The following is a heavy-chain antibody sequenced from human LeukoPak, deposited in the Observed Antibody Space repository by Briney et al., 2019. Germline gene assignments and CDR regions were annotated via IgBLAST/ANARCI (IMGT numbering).Heavy chain of an antibody. CDR2: INDRGRT. Sequence: PSETLSLTCAVHGGSFSGYHWNWIRQSQSKGLEWIGEINDRGRTNYNPSLESRVTLSADTSKKEFSLKLSAVTAADTAVYYCARDPTTVTSLPYYFDFWGQGTLVSVSS. V-gene: IGHV4-34*01. CDR1: GGSFSGYH. D-gene: IGHD4-17*01. J-gene: IGHJ4*02. CDR3: ARDPTTVTSLPYYFDF.